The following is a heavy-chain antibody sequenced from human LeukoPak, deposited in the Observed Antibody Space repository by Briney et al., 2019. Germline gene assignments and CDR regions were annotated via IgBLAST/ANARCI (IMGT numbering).Heavy chain of an antibody. CDR2: ISSSSSYI. CDR3: ARPILTGYYLPFDY. V-gene: IGHV3-21*01. CDR1: GFTFSSYS. Sequence: GGSLRLSCAASGFTFSSYSMNWVRQAPGKGLEWVSSISSSSSYIYYADSVKGQFTISRDNAKNSLYLQMNSLRAEDTAVYYCARPILTGYYLPFDYWGQGTLVTVSS. J-gene: IGHJ4*02. D-gene: IGHD3-9*01.